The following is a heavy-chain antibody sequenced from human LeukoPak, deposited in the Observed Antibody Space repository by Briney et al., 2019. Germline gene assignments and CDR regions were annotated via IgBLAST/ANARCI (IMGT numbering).Heavy chain of an antibody. CDR3: ARDGFLPYNYYFFYMDV. CDR2: INQDGSEK. Sequence: PGGSLRLSCAASGFTFSSYEMNWVRQAPGKGLEWVANINQDGSEKYYVDSVKGRFTISRDNAKNSLYLQMSSLRAEDTALYYCARDGFLPYNYYFFYMDVWGKGTTVTVSS. V-gene: IGHV3-7*01. D-gene: IGHD2-2*02. CDR1: GFTFSSYE. J-gene: IGHJ6*03.